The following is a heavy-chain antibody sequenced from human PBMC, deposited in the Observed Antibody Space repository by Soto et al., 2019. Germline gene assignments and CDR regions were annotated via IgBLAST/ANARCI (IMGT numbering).Heavy chain of an antibody. J-gene: IGHJ5*02. V-gene: IGHV3-7*04. CDR3: ARGWGLDP. CDR2: IKQDGSEK. Sequence: EVQLVESGGGLVQPGGSLRLSCAASGFTFNSYWTTWVRQAPGKGLEWVANIKQDGSEKYYVDSVKGRFTISRDNAKNSRYLQMNRLRAEDTAVYYCARGWGLDPWGQGTLVTVSS. D-gene: IGHD1-26*01. CDR1: GFTFNSYW.